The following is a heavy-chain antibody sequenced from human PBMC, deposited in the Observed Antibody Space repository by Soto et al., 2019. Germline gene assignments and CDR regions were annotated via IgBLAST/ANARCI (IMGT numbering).Heavy chain of an antibody. CDR2: IFASGST. J-gene: IGHJ6*02. Sequence: SETLSLTCNVSGVSITSYYWNWIRQPAGKGPEWIGHIFASGSTYYNPSLRSRVSMSVDTSKNQFSLKVTSETAADTAVYYCAALAPAIFYAMDVWGQGTTVTVSS. CDR3: AALAPAIFYAMDV. V-gene: IGHV4-4*07. D-gene: IGHD2-2*01. CDR1: GVSITSYY.